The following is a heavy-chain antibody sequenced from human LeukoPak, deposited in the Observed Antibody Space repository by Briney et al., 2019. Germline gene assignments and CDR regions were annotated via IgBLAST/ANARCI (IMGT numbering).Heavy chain of an antibody. V-gene: IGHV3-48*01. J-gene: IGHJ6*03. CDR3: ARDGNRDGDMDV. CDR2: ISSSSSRI. D-gene: IGHD1-1*01. Sequence: GGSLRLSCAASGFTFTSYNMNWVRQAPGKGLEWVSYISSSSSRIYYADSVRGRFTVSRDSAKSSLFLQMNSLRAEDTAVYYCARDGNRDGDMDVWGKGTTITVSS. CDR1: GFTFTSYN.